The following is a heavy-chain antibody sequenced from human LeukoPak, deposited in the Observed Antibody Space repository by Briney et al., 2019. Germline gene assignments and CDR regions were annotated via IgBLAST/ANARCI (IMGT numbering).Heavy chain of an antibody. CDR1: GFTFSSYE. CDR3: ASRGMDILTGYYH. J-gene: IGHJ5*02. CDR2: ISSSGSTI. Sequence: GGSLRLSCAASGFTFSSYEMNWVRQAPGKGLEWVSYISSSGSTIYYADSVKGRFTISRDNAKNSLYLQMNSLRAEDTAVYYCASRGMDILTGYYHWGQGTLVTVSS. V-gene: IGHV3-48*03. D-gene: IGHD3-9*01.